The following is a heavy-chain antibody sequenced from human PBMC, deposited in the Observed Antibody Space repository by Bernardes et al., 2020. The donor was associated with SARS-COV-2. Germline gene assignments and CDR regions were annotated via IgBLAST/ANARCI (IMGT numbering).Heavy chain of an antibody. CDR3: ARIGSGSSSWYYYYYYMDD. CDR1: GFTFSSYW. D-gene: IGHD6-13*01. Sequence: GGSLRLSCAASGFTFSSYWMSWVRQAPGKGLEWVANIKQDGSEKYYVDSVKGRFTISRDNAKNSLYLQMNSLRAEDTAVYYCARIGSGSSSWYYYYYYMDDWGKGTTVTVSS. CDR2: IKQDGSEK. J-gene: IGHJ6*03. V-gene: IGHV3-7*04.